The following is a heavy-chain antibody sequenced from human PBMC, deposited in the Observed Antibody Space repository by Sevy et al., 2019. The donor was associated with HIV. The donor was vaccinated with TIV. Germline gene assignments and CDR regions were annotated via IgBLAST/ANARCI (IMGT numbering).Heavy chain of an antibody. V-gene: IGHV4-4*07. CDR2: IYTSGST. Sequence: SETLSLTCTVSGGSISSYYWSWIRQPAGKGLEWIGRIYTSGSTNYNPSLKSRVTMSVDTSKNRFSLKLSSVTAADTAVYYCARDPNPLRDFWSGYYRRGPYGMDVWGQGTTVTVSS. CDR3: ARDPNPLRDFWSGYYRRGPYGMDV. D-gene: IGHD3-3*01. CDR1: GGSISSYY. J-gene: IGHJ6*02.